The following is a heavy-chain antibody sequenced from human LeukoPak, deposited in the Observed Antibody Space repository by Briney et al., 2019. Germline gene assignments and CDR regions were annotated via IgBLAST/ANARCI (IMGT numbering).Heavy chain of an antibody. CDR2: IRYDGSNK. J-gene: IGHJ6*04. V-gene: IGHV3-30*02. CDR3: XXXXXXXXXXXXXXXXV. Sequence: SGXXXXXYGMYWVRQAPGKGLXWVAFIRYDGSNKYYADSVKGRFTVSRDNSKNTLYMQMKSLRAEDTAVYYXXXXXXXXXXXXXXXXXVWGKGXTVTISS. CDR1: GXXXXXYG.